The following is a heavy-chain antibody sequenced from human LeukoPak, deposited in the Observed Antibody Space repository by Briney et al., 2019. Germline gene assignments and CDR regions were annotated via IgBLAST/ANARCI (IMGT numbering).Heavy chain of an antibody. J-gene: IGHJ4*02. CDR1: GGSFSGYY. CDR3: ARDNDQMGLDPFDY. V-gene: IGHV4-34*01. Sequence: SETLSLTCAVYGGSFSGYYWSRIRQPPGKGLEWIGSIYHNGRTYYNPSLKSRVTISVDTSKNQFSLKLSSVTAADTAVYYCARDNDQMGLDPFDYWGQGTLVTVSS. CDR2: IYHNGRT. D-gene: IGHD1-1*01.